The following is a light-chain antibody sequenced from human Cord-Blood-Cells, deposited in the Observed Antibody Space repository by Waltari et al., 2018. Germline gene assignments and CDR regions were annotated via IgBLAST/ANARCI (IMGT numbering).Light chain of an antibody. V-gene: IGLV2-14*01. CDR2: DVS. J-gene: IGLJ2*01. CDR3: SSYTSSSTLVV. Sequence: QSALTQPPSASGSPGQPITISCTGTSSDVGGYNYVSWYQQHPGKAPKLMIYDVSNRPSGVSTRFSGSKSGNTASLTISGLQAEDEADYYCSSYTSSSTLVVFGGGTKLTVL. CDR1: SSDVGGYNY.